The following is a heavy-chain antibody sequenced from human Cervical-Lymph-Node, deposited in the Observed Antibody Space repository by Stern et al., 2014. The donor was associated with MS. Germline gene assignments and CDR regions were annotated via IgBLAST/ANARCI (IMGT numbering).Heavy chain of an antibody. V-gene: IGHV3-33*01. CDR1: GFTFSSYG. CDR2: IWYDGSNK. D-gene: IGHD2-21*02. CDR3: ARVTCGGDCYSFDY. Sequence: QVQLQESGGGVVQPGRSLRLSCAASGFTFSSYGMHWVRQAPGKGLEWVAVIWYDGSNKYYADSVKGRFTISRDNSKNTLYLQMNSLRAEDTAVYYCARVTCGGDCYSFDYWGQGTLVTVSS. J-gene: IGHJ4*02.